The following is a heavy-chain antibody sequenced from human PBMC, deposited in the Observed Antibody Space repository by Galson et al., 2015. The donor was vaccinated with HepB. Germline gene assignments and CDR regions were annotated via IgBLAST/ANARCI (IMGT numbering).Heavy chain of an antibody. Sequence: SVKVSCKASGGTFSSYAISWVRQAPGQGLEWMGGIIPIFGTANYAQKFQGRVTITADESTSTAYMELSSLRSEGTAVYYCARGLQYSSWGFNYYYGMDVWGQGTTVTVSS. CDR3: ARGLQYSSWGFNYYYGMDV. D-gene: IGHD6-6*01. V-gene: IGHV1-69*13. J-gene: IGHJ6*02. CDR2: IIPIFGTA. CDR1: GGTFSSYA.